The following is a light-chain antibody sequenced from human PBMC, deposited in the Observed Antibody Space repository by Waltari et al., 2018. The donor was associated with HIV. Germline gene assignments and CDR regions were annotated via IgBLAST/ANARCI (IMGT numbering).Light chain of an antibody. V-gene: IGLV3-21*04. J-gene: IGLJ2*01. CDR1: NIGGES. Sequence: SFVLTQSPSMSVAPGETARIACGGNNIGGESVHWYQQKPGQAPVLVMYDDSDRPSGIPERFAGSNSKNTATLTISRVEAGDEADYYWQLWDSRGNHVVFGGGTKLTVL. CDR3: QLWDSRGNHVV. CDR2: DDS.